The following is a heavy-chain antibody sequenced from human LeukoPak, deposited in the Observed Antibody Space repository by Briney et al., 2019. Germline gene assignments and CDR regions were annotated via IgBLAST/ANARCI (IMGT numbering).Heavy chain of an antibody. J-gene: IGHJ4*02. D-gene: IGHD4-17*01. V-gene: IGHV4-59*01. CDR3: ARGEDGDLFDY. CDR1: GGSISSYY. Sequence: SETLSLTCTVSGGSISSYYWSWIRQPPGKGLEWIGCIYYSGSTNYNPSLKSRVTISVDTSKNQFSLKLSSVTAADTAVYYCARGEDGDLFDYWGQGTLVTVSS. CDR2: IYYSGST.